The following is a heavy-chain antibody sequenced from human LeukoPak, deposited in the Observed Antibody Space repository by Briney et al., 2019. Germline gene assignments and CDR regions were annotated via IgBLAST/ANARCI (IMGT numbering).Heavy chain of an antibody. CDR3: AKGPGGSYLNWFDP. J-gene: IGHJ5*02. CDR1: RFTFSSYA. D-gene: IGHD1-26*01. Sequence: GGSLRLSCAASRFTFSSYAMSWVRQAPGKGLEWVSAISGSGGSTYYADSVKGRFTISRDNSKNTLYLQMNSLRAEDTAVYYCAKGPGGSYLNWFDPWGQGTLVTVSS. V-gene: IGHV3-23*01. CDR2: ISGSGGST.